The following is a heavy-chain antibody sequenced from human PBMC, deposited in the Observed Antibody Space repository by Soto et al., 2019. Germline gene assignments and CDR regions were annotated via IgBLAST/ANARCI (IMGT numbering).Heavy chain of an antibody. CDR1: GGTFSSYA. Sequence: QVQLVQSGAEVKKPGSSVKVSCKDSGGTFSSYAISWVRQAPGQGLEWMGGIIPIFGTANYAQKFQGRVTITADESTSTAYMERSSLRSEDTAVYYCARDLVGNGSRGYFSPYLNWFDTWGQVTLVTVAS. D-gene: IGHD3-22*01. CDR2: IIPIFGTA. CDR3: ARDLVGNGSRGYFSPYLNWFDT. J-gene: IGHJ5*02. V-gene: IGHV1-69*01.